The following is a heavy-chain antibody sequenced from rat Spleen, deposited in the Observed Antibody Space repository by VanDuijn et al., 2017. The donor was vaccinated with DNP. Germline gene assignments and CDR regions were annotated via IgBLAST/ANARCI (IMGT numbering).Heavy chain of an antibody. CDR1: GFTFSNYG. D-gene: IGHD1-4*01. CDR2: ITNSGGST. V-gene: IGHV5-27*01. Sequence: EVQLVESGGGLVQPGRSLKLSCAASGFTFSNYGMAWVRQAPTKGLEWVASITNSGGSTYYRDSVKGRITTSRDNAKSTLYLQMDSLRSEDTATYYCTTGAGSPWGQGTSVTVSS. CDR3: TTGAGSP. J-gene: IGHJ4*01.